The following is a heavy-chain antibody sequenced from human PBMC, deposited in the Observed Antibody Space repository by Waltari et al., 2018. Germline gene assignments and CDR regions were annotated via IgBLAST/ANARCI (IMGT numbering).Heavy chain of an antibody. CDR3: ARDRGRGLYLDS. D-gene: IGHD2-15*01. J-gene: IGHJ4*02. Sequence: QLQLQESGPGLVKPSGTLSLSCAVSGDSMSSTDCWSWVRQPPGKGLAWVGQVRGDGKTNYNPSFASRITISLDTYNKQFSLRVTSATAADTAIYYCARDRGRGLYLDSWGPGTLVTVSP. CDR2: VRGDGKT. CDR1: GDSMSSTDC. V-gene: IGHV4-4*02.